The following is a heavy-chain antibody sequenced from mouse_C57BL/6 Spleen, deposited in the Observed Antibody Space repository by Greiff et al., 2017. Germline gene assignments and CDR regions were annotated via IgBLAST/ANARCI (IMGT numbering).Heavy chain of an antibody. J-gene: IGHJ2*01. V-gene: IGHV5-6*02. CDR2: ISSGGSYT. CDR3: ARRDGNYETYFDY. CDR1: GFTFSSYG. Sequence: EVKLMESGGDLVKPGGSLKLSCAASGFTFSSYGMSWVRQTPDKRLEWVATISSGGSYTYYPDSVKWRFTISRDNAKNTLYLQMSSLKSEDTAMYYCARRDGNYETYFDYWGQGTTLTVSS. D-gene: IGHD2-1*01.